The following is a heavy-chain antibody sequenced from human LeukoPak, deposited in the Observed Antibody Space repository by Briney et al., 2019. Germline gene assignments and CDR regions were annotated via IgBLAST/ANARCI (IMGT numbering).Heavy chain of an antibody. D-gene: IGHD2-2*03. CDR3: ARGDGYVSN. J-gene: IGHJ4*02. CDR2: IYYTGSP. CDR1: GASISSYY. Sequence: SETLSLTCTVSGASISSYYWSWIRQPPGKGLEWLGYIYYTGSPNYNPSLKSRLTISVDTPKNQFSLKLTSVTAADTAVYYCARGDGYVSNWGQGTLVTVSS. V-gene: IGHV4-59*01.